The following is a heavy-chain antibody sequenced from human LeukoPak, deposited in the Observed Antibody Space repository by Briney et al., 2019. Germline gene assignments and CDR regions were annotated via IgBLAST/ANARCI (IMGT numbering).Heavy chain of an antibody. CDR1: GYSFTSYW. J-gene: IGHJ5*02. CDR3: ARWRTYSTSSGAPRNNWFDP. Sequence: GESLKISCKGSGYSFTSYWIGWVRQMPGKGLEWMGIIYPGDSDTRYSPSFQGQVTISADKSISTAYLQWSSLKASDTAMYYCARWRTYSTSSGAPRNNWFDPWGQGTLVTVSS. CDR2: IYPGDSDT. D-gene: IGHD6-6*01. V-gene: IGHV5-51*01.